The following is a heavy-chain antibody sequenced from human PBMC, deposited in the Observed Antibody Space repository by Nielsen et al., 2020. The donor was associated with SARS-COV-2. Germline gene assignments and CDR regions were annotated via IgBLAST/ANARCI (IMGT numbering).Heavy chain of an antibody. V-gene: IGHV6-1*01. CDR2: TYYRSKWYN. CDR1: GDSVSSNSAA. D-gene: IGHD4-17*01. J-gene: IGHJ6*03. CDR3: ARARGAYGDYYYYYYTDV. Sequence: SQTLSLTCAISGDSVSSNSAAWNWIRQYPSRGLEWLGRTYYRSKWYNDYAVSVKSRITINPDTSKNQFSLHLNSVTPEDTAVYYCARARGAYGDYYYYYYTDVWGKGTTVTVSS.